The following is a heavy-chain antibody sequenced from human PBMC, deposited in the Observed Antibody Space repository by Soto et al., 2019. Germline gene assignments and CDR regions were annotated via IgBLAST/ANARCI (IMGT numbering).Heavy chain of an antibody. J-gene: IGHJ5*02. CDR1: GGTFSSYA. CDR3: ARASSWYYWFDP. D-gene: IGHD6-13*01. Sequence: ASVKVSCKASGGTFSSYAISWVRQAPGQGLEWMGGIIPIFGTANYAQKFQGRVTITADESTSTAYMELSSLRSEDTAVYYCARASSWYYWFDPWGQGTLVTVSS. V-gene: IGHV1-69*13. CDR2: IIPIFGTA.